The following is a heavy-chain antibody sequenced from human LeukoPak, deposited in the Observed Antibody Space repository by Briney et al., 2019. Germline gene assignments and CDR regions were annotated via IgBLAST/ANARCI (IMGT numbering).Heavy chain of an antibody. J-gene: IGHJ4*02. V-gene: IGHV3-73*01. D-gene: IGHD3-10*01. CDR2: IRSKANSYAT. CDR3: TRQEWFGELFLDY. CDR1: GFTFSGSA. Sequence: PGGSLRLSCAASGFTFSGSAMHWVRQASGKGLEWVGRIRSKANSYATAYAASVKGRFTISRDDSKNTAYLQMNSLKTEDTAVYYCTRQEWFGELFLDYWGQGTLVTVSS.